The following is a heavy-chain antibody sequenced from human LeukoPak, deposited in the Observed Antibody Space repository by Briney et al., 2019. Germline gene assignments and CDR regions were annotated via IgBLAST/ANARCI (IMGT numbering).Heavy chain of an antibody. Sequence: GGSLRLSCSASGFTFSTNSMHWVRQAPGKGLEFVSAITSNGGSTYYADSVKGRFTISRDNSKNTLYLQMSSLRAEDTAVYYCVTVGMTSIRSCLRFDPRGQGTLVSVSS. CDR2: ITSNGGST. V-gene: IGHV3-64D*08. CDR3: VTVGMTSIRSCLRFDP. J-gene: IGHJ5*02. D-gene: IGHD1-26*01. CDR1: GFTFSTNS.